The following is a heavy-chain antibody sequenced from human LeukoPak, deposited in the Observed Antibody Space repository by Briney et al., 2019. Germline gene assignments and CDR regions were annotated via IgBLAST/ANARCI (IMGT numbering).Heavy chain of an antibody. Sequence: SETLSLTCTVSGYSISSGYYWGWIRQPPGKGLEWIGSIYHSENTYYNPSLKSRVTISVDTSKNQFSLKLNSVTAADTAVYYCARGPTPSPQYYFDYWGQGTLVTVSS. D-gene: IGHD2-15*01. V-gene: IGHV4-38-2*02. CDR3: ARGPTPSPQYYFDY. CDR2: IYHSENT. CDR1: GYSISSGYY. J-gene: IGHJ4*02.